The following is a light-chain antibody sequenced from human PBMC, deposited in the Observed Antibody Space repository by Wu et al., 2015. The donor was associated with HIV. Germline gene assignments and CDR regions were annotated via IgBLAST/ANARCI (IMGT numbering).Light chain of an antibody. V-gene: IGKV3-15*01. CDR2: GAS. Sequence: EIVMTQSPATLSVFPGERATLSCRASQSIGSDLAWYQQKPGQAPRLLIYGASTRDTNIPARFSGSGSGTEFTLIISSLQSEDLAVYYCQQYGQSLRTFGQGTKVEVK. CDR1: QSIGSD. J-gene: IGKJ1*01. CDR3: QQYGQSLRT.